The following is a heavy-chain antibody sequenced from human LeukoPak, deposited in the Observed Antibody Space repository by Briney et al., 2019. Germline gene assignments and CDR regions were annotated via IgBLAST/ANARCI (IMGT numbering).Heavy chain of an antibody. V-gene: IGHV4-39*07. Sequence: SETLSLTCTVSGGSINSTSNYWGWIRQPPGKGLEWIGSIYYSGSTSYNPSLKSRVTISVDTSKNQFSLKLSSVTAADTAAYFCAGDYGDYYFDYWGQGTLVTVSS. D-gene: IGHD4-17*01. CDR1: GGSINSTSNY. CDR2: IYYSGST. CDR3: AGDYGDYYFDY. J-gene: IGHJ4*02.